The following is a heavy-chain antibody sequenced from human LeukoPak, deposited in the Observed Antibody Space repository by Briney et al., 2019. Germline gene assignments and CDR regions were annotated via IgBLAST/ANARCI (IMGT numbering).Heavy chain of an antibody. CDR2: INPNSGGT. J-gene: IGHJ3*02. Sequence: ASVKVSCKASGYTFTDYYMHWVRQAPGQGLEWMGRINPNSGGTNYAQMFQGRVTMTRDTSINTAYMELSSLRSDDTAVYYCARVRDSTGYYHRDAFNIWGQGTLVTVSS. V-gene: IGHV1-2*06. CDR1: GYTFTDYY. D-gene: IGHD3-22*01. CDR3: ARVRDSTGYYHRDAFNI.